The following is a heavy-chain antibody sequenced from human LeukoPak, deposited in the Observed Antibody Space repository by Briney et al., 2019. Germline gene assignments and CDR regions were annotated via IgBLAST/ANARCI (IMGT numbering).Heavy chain of an antibody. CDR2: IYNTGGT. J-gene: IGHJ3*02. V-gene: IGHV3-53*01. CDR1: GFTVSRNY. Sequence: TGGSLRLSCEASGFTVSRNYMNWVRQAPGKGLEWVSLIYNTGGTCYADSVKGRFTISRDKSKNTLFLQMNSLRVDDTAVYYCATEGDTDDAFDTWGQGTMVTVSS. CDR3: ATEGDTDDAFDT. D-gene: IGHD2-21*01.